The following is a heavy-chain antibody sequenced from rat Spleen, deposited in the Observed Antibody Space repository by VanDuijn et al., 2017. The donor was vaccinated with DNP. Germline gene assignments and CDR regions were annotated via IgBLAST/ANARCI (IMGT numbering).Heavy chain of an antibody. CDR2: ITGGGST. J-gene: IGHJ2*01. CDR1: GFTFNTYW. Sequence: EVQLVESGGGLVQPGRSLKLSCAASGFTFNTYWMTWIRQVPGKGLEWVASITGGGSTFYPDSVKGRFTISRDNAKNTLYLQLNSLRSEDTATYYCAREGGYFDYWGQGVMVTVSS. V-gene: IGHV5-31*01. CDR3: AREGGYFDY.